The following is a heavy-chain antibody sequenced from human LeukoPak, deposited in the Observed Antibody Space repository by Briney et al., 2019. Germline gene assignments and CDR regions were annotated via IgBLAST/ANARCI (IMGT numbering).Heavy chain of an antibody. J-gene: IGHJ4*02. CDR3: AKNYYDSSGNAGLFDC. D-gene: IGHD3-22*01. CDR1: GFTFSSYA. Sequence: GGSLRLSCAASGFTFSSYAMSWVRQAPGKGLEWVSAISGSGGSTYYADPVKGRFTISRDNSKNTLYLQMNSLRAEDTAVYYCAKNYYDSSGNAGLFDCWGQGTLVTVSS. CDR2: ISGSGGST. V-gene: IGHV3-23*01.